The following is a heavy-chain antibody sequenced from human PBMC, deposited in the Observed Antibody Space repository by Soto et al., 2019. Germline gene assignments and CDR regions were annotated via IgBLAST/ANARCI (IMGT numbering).Heavy chain of an antibody. CDR3: ARDHGMFLSYYYYGMDV. D-gene: IGHD3-10*02. V-gene: IGHV3-30-3*01. J-gene: IGHJ6*02. CDR2: ISYDGSNT. CDR1: GFTFSRFS. Sequence: GGSLRLSCAASGFTFSRFSMHWVRQAPGKGLAWVAVISYDGSNTHYAESVKGRFNISRDDSKNTVYLQMNNLRGEDSAVYYCARDHGMFLSYYYYGMDVWGQGTTVT.